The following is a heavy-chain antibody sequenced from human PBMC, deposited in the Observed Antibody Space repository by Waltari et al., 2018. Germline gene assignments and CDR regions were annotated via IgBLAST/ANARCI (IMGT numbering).Heavy chain of an antibody. J-gene: IGHJ3*02. CDR3: AARPLWSSGWYRGDLYAFDI. V-gene: IGHV1-24*01. D-gene: IGHD6-19*01. Sequence: QVQLVQSGAEVKKPGASVKVSCKVSGYTLTELSMHWVRQAPGKGLEWMGGFDPEDGETSYAQKFQGRVTMTEDTSTDTAYMELSSLRSEDTAVYYCAARPLWSSGWYRGDLYAFDIWGQGTMVTVSS. CDR2: FDPEDGET. CDR1: GYTLTELS.